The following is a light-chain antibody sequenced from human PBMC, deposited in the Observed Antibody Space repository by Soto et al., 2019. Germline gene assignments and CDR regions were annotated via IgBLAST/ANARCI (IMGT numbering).Light chain of an antibody. Sequence: VMTQSPATLSVSPGERATLSCWASETVATNLAWYQQKPGQAPRLLISGASTRAAGISDRFRGSGSGTEFTLTISSLRSEDSAIYYCQQYFEWPRMAFGTGTKVNI. CDR2: GAS. J-gene: IGKJ1*01. V-gene: IGKV3-15*01. CDR1: ETVATN. CDR3: QQYFEWPRMA.